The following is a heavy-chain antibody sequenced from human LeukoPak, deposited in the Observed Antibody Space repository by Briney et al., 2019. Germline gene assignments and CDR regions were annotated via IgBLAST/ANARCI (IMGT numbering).Heavy chain of an antibody. Sequence: ASVKVSCKVSGYTLTELSMHWVRQAPGKGLEWMGGFDPEEGGIIYAQKFLDRVTMTKDTSTTTAYMEVSSLRSEDTAVYFCAGDRGITITKDFDYWGQGTVVTVSS. D-gene: IGHD1-1*01. V-gene: IGHV1-24*01. CDR3: AGDRGITITKDFDY. CDR2: FDPEEGGI. CDR1: GYTLTELS. J-gene: IGHJ4*02.